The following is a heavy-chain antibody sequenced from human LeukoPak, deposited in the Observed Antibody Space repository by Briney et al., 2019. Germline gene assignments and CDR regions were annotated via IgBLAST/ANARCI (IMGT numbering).Heavy chain of an antibody. D-gene: IGHD6-13*01. CDR1: GGSISSYY. CDR3: ARPSWNYYYMDV. J-gene: IGHJ6*03. CDR2: IYYSGST. Sequence: PSETLSLTCTVSGGSISSYYWSWIRQPPGKGLEWIGYIYYSGSTNYNPSLKSRVTISVDTSKNQFSLKLSSVTAADTAVYYCARPSWNYYYMDVWGKGTTVTVS. V-gene: IGHV4-59*01.